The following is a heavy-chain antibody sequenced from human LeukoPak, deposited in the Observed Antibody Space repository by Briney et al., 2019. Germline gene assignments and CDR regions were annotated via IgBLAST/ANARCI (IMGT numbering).Heavy chain of an antibody. D-gene: IGHD2-2*01. J-gene: IGHJ6*02. CDR3: ARERWDIVVVPAAPSAMDV. CDR1: GFTFSSYA. Sequence: GGSLRLSCAASGFTFSSYAMSWVRQAPGKGLEWVSIINDSGGYTFYADSVKGRFTISRDNSKNTLYLQMNSLRAEDTAVYYCARERWDIVVVPAAPSAMDVWGQGTTVTV. V-gene: IGHV3-23*01. CDR2: INDSGGYT.